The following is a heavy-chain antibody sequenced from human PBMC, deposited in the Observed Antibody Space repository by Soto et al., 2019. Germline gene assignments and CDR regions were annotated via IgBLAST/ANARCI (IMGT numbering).Heavy chain of an antibody. CDR2: IWYDGSNK. Sequence: GGSLRLSCAASGFTFSSYGMHWVRQAPGKGLEWVAVIWYDGSNKYYADSVKGRFTISRDNSKNTLYLQMNSLRAEDTAVYYCTMGFLEWSVDYWGQGTLVTVSS. J-gene: IGHJ4*02. V-gene: IGHV3-33*01. D-gene: IGHD3-3*01. CDR3: TMGFLEWSVDY. CDR1: GFTFSSYG.